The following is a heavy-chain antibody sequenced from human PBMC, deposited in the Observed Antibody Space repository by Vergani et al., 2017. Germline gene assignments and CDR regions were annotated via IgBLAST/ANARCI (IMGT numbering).Heavy chain of an antibody. CDR2: VYPSGTT. J-gene: IGHJ5*02. V-gene: IGHV4-61*02. CDR1: GVSMQSGSFY. D-gene: IGHD3/OR15-3a*01. Sequence: QLQESGPGLVKPSGTLSLTCSVTGVSMQSGSFYWTWIRQTAERRLEWMGRVYPSGTTNYNPSLNGRVTIFVDKSKNLLSLRLNSVTAADTAVYYCARGETRTDWFDPWGQGTLVTVSS. CDR3: ARGETRTDWFDP.